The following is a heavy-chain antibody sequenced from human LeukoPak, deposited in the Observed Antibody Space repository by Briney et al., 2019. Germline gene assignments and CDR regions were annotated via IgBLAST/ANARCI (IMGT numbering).Heavy chain of an antibody. J-gene: IGHJ4*02. CDR1: GFTFSSCG. CDR3: AKDGGNYDILTGYHLGYYFDY. Sequence: GGSLRLSCSASGFTFSSCGMHWVRQAPGMGLEWVAMISYDGNAKYYADSVRGRFAISRDNSKNTLYLQMNSLRAEDTAVHYCAKDGGNYDILTGYHLGYYFDYWGQGTLVTVSS. D-gene: IGHD3-9*01. CDR2: ISYDGNAK. V-gene: IGHV3-30*18.